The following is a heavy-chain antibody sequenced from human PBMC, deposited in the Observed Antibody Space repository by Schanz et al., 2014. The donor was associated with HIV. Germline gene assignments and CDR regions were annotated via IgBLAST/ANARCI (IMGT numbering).Heavy chain of an antibody. J-gene: IGHJ2*01. CDR2: ISWNSGSI. CDR3: AKSEGSLWFGELPSGFDL. Sequence: EVQLVESGGGLVQPGRSLRLSCAASGFSFDDYAMHWVRQAPGKGLEWVSGISWNSGSIGYADSVKGRFTISRDNAKNSLYLQMNSLRAEDTALYFCAKSEGSLWFGELPSGFDLWGRSIVVTVSS. D-gene: IGHD3-10*01. CDR1: GFSFDDYA. V-gene: IGHV3-9*01.